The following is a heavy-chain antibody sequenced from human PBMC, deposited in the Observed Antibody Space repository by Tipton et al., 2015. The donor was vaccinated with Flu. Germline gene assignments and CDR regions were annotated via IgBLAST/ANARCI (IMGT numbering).Heavy chain of an antibody. CDR2: IYHSGST. D-gene: IGHD6-13*01. CDR3: ARDLAHVAAAGFDY. J-gene: IGHJ4*02. Sequence: GSLRLSCAVSGYSISSGYYWGWIRQPPGKGLEWIGSIYHSGSTYYSPSLKSRVTISVDTSKNQFSLKLSSVTAADTAVYYCARDLAHVAAAGFDYWGQGTLVTVSS. V-gene: IGHV4-38-2*02. CDR1: GYSISSGYY.